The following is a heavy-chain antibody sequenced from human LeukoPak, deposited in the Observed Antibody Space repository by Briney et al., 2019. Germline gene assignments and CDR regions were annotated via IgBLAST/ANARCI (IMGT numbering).Heavy chain of an antibody. CDR2: IIPILGIA. D-gene: IGHD1-1*01. CDR3: ARAPKLERHLDY. CDR1: GGTFSSYA. V-gene: IGHV1-69*04. J-gene: IGHJ4*02. Sequence: ASVKVSCKASGGTFSSYAISWVRQAPGQGLEWMGRIIPILGIANYAQKFQGRVTITADKSTSTAYMELSSLRSEDTAVYYCARAPKLERHLDYWGQGTLVTVSS.